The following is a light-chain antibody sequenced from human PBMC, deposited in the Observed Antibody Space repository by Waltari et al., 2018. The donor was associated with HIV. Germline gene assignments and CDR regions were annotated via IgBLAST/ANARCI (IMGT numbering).Light chain of an antibody. CDR1: QSVTTKY. J-gene: IGKJ4*01. Sequence: DIVLTQSAGPLSLSRGQSATLSSRASQSVTTKYLAWYQQKPGQAPRLLIYGASNRATGIPDRFSGSGSGRDFTLTISRLEPEDLAVYYCHQYDTSPLTFGGGTKVEIK. V-gene: IGKV3-20*01. CDR3: HQYDTSPLT. CDR2: GAS.